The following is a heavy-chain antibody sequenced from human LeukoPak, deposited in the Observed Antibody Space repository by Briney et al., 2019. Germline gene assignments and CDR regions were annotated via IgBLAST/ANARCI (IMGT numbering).Heavy chain of an antibody. D-gene: IGHD6-19*01. Sequence: SETLSLTCAVYGGSFSGSYWSWIRQPPGKGLQWIGEITHSGSTKYNPSLKSRVAISLDTSKSQFSLKLSSVTAADTAVYYCARDGVTEAGTVYGMDVWGQGTTVTVSS. CDR2: ITHSGST. CDR3: ARDGVTEAGTVYGMDV. J-gene: IGHJ6*02. CDR1: GGSFSGSY. V-gene: IGHV4-34*01.